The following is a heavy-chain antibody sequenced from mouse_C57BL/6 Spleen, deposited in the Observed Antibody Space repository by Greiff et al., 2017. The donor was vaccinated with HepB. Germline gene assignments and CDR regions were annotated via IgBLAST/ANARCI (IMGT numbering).Heavy chain of an antibody. CDR2: ISRGGGNT. CDR3: ARLYDYDENAMDY. J-gene: IGHJ4*01. Sequence: EVKLVQSGGGLVKPGGSLKLSCAASGFTFSSYTMSWVRQTPEKRLEWVATISRGGGNTYYPDSVKGRVTIARDNAKNTLYLQMSSLTSEDTALYYCARLYDYDENAMDYWGQGTSVTVSS. V-gene: IGHV5-9*01. CDR1: GFTFSSYT. D-gene: IGHD2-4*01.